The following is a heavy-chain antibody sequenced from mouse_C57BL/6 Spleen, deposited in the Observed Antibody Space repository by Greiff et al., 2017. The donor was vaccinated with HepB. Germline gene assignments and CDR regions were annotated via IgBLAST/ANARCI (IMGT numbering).Heavy chain of an antibody. CDR2: IYPSDSET. Sequence: QVQLKQPGAELVRPGSSVKLSCKASGYTFTSYWMDWVKPRPGQGLEWIGNIYPSDSETHYNQKFKDKATLTVDKSSSTAYMQLSSLTSEDSAVYYCAREYDGYPWFAYWGQGTLVTVSA. CDR3: AREYDGYPWFAY. CDR1: GYTFTSYW. J-gene: IGHJ3*01. D-gene: IGHD2-3*01. V-gene: IGHV1-61*01.